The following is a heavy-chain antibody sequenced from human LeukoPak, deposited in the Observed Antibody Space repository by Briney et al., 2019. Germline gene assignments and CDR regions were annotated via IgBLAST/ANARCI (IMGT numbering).Heavy chain of an antibody. CDR1: AFRVTISW. Sequence: GESPTASFLGTAFRVTISWMGWVPQMPRKGLECMGIIFPGDSDIRYSPSFQGRVTIPADKSISTAYLQWGSLKASDTAMYYCARGDSSGYYTPFGYWGQGTLVTVSS. CDR3: ARGDSSGYYTPFGY. CDR2: IFPGDSDI. D-gene: IGHD3-22*01. V-gene: IGHV5-51*01. J-gene: IGHJ4*02.